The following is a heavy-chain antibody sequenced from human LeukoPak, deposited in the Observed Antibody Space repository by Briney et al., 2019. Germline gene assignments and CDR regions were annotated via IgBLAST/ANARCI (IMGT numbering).Heavy chain of an antibody. Sequence: ASVKVSCKASGYTFTSYGISWVRQAPGQGLERMGWISAYNGNTNYAQKLQGRVTMTTDTSTSTAYMELRSLRPDDTAVYYCASGVITFGGVIVLSYWGQGTLVTVSS. CDR3: ASGVITFGGVIVLSY. V-gene: IGHV1-18*01. D-gene: IGHD3-16*02. CDR2: ISAYNGNT. CDR1: GYTFTSYG. J-gene: IGHJ4*02.